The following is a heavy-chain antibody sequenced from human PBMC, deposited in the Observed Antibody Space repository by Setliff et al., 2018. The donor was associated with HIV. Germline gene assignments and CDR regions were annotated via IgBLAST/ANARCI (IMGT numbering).Heavy chain of an antibody. Sequence: ASVKVSCKASGYTFTTYGISWVRQAPGHGLEWMGWISPNFGHTNYAQNFLGRVTLTIDTSTSRAYMELRSLRSDDTAVYFCARVAGYSGSSALDYWGQGTLVTVSS. V-gene: IGHV1-18*01. CDR2: ISPNFGHT. J-gene: IGHJ4*02. CDR1: GYTFTTYG. CDR3: ARVAGYSGSSALDY. D-gene: IGHD5-12*01.